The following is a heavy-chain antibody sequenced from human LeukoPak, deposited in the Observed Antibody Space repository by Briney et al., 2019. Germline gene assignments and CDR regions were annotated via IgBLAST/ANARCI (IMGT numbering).Heavy chain of an antibody. J-gene: IGHJ4*02. Sequence: SVKVSCKASGGTFSSYAISWVRQAPGQGLEWMGGIIPIFGTANYAQKFQGRVTITTDESTSTAYMELSSLRSEDTAVYYCARHYPMGEYYFDHWGQGTLVTVSS. CDR1: GGTFSSYA. CDR3: ARHYPMGEYYFDH. D-gene: IGHD1-26*01. CDR2: IIPIFGTA. V-gene: IGHV1-69*05.